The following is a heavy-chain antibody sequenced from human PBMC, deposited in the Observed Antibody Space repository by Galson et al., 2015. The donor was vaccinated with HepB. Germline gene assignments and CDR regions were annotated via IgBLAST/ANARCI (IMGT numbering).Heavy chain of an antibody. CDR3: ARQGGEMATIPTFDY. J-gene: IGHJ4*02. D-gene: IGHD5-24*01. CDR2: ICPGDSET. CDR1: GYSFTNYW. Sequence: QSGAEVKKPGESLKISCKGSGYSFTNYWIGWVRQMPGKGLEWMGVICPGDSETIYSQSFQGQVTISADKSISTAYLQWSSLKASDTAMYYCARQGGEMATIPTFDYWGQGTLVTVSS. V-gene: IGHV5-51*01.